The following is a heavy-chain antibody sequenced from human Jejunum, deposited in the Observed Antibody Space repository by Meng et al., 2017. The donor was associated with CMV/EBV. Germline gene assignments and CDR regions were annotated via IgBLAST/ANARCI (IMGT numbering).Heavy chain of an antibody. V-gene: IGHV4-61*01. D-gene: IGHD2/OR15-2a*01. CDR2: TVYGGSL. CDR1: GGSVSRGNYH. J-gene: IGHJ4*02. CDR3: AGLIVGNGGRGH. Sequence: TVSGGSVSRGNYHWNWIRQPPGKGLEWIGQTVYGGSLKYNPSLESRLSISIDTSKNQFSLNLNSVTAADTAVYYCAGLIVGNGGRGHWGQGTLVTVPQ.